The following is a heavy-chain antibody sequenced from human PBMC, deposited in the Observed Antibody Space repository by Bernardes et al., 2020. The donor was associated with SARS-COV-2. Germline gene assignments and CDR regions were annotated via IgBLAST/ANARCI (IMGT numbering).Heavy chain of an antibody. Sequence: GGSLRLPCAASGFTFSSDGMYWIRQAPGKGLEWVAFISYEGSKKNYLDPLKGRFITSRDFSKNTLYMQMNSLREDETAVYYCVKRRSVFELGAGNFDLWGQGTLVTVSS. D-gene: IGHD3-9*01. CDR3: VKRRSVFELGAGNFDL. CDR2: ISYEGSKK. V-gene: IGHV3-30*02. J-gene: IGHJ4*02. CDR1: GFTFSSDG.